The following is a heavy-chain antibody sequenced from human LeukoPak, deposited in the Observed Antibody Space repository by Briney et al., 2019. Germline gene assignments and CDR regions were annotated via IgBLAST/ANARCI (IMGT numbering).Heavy chain of an antibody. CDR1: GGSISSYY. CDR2: IYSTGST. D-gene: IGHD6-13*01. V-gene: IGHV4-4*07. J-gene: IGHJ4*01. Sequence: SETLSLTCTVSGGSISSYYWSWIRQPAGKGLEWIGRIYSTGSTNYNPSLKSRVTMSVDTSKNQFSLRLRSVTAADTAVYYCARQIASAGTAGFNFWGQEPWSPSPQ. CDR3: ARQIASAGTAGFNF.